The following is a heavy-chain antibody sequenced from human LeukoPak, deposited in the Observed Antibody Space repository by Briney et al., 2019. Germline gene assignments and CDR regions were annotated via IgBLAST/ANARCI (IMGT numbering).Heavy chain of an antibody. CDR3: ARMARIGYFDY. Sequence: SETLSLTCAVYGGSFSGFYWGWIRQPPGKGLEWIGNIYYSGSTYYNPSLKSRVTISVDTSKNQFSLKVTSVTAADTAVYYCARMARIGYFDYWGQGTLVTVSS. D-gene: IGHD5-24*01. CDR1: GGSFSGFY. V-gene: IGHV4-34*01. J-gene: IGHJ4*02. CDR2: IYYSGST.